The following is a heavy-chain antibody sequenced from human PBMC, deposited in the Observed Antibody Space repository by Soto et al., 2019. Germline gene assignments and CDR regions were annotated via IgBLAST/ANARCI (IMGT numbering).Heavy chain of an antibody. CDR1: GGTFSSYA. D-gene: IGHD6-13*01. Sequence: SVKVSCKASGGTFSSYAISWVRQAPGRGREWMGGIIHIFGTANYAQKFQGRVTITADESTSTAYMELSSLRSEDTAVYYCARVRYSSSWYLTPAYSYYAMDVWGQGTTVTVSS. CDR3: ARVRYSSSWYLTPAYSYYAMDV. V-gene: IGHV1-69*13. CDR2: IIHIFGTA. J-gene: IGHJ6*02.